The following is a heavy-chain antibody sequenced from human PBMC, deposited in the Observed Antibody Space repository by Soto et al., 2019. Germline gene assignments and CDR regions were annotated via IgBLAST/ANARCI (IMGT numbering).Heavy chain of an antibody. V-gene: IGHV1-18*01. CDR3: ARTTVQGYYYYDGMDG. J-gene: IGHJ6*02. Sequence: ASVKVSGKASGYAFTSYGISWVRQAPGQGLEWMGWISAYNGNTNYAQKLQGRVTMTTDTSTSTAYMELRSLRSDDTAVYYCARTTVQGYYYYDGMDGWGHGTRVTVS. CDR1: GYAFTSYG. D-gene: IGHD4-17*01. CDR2: ISAYNGNT.